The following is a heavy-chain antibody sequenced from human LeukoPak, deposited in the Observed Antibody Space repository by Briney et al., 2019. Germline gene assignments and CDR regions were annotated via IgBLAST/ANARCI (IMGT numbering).Heavy chain of an antibody. D-gene: IGHD2-2*01. CDR2: IYYSGST. J-gene: IGHJ4*02. CDR1: GGSISRYY. CDR3: ARHRVVVPAATDY. V-gene: IGHV4-59*08. Sequence: SETLSLTCTVSGGSISRYYWSWIRQPPGKGLEWIGYIYYSGSTNYNPSLKSRVTISVDTSKNQFSLKLSSVTAADTAVYYCARHRVVVPAATDYWGQGTLVTVSS.